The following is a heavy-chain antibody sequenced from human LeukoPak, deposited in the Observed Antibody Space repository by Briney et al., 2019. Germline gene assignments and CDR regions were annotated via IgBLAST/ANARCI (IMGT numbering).Heavy chain of an antibody. J-gene: IGHJ4*02. Sequence: PSQTLSLTCTVSGGSISSDKYYWSWIRQPPGKGLEWIGYIYYSGTTYYNPSLRSRPTISVDTSKNQFSLKLSSVTAADTAVYYCASINTAMVTGIDYWGQGTLVTVST. D-gene: IGHD5-18*01. V-gene: IGHV4-30-4*01. CDR1: GGSISSDKYY. CDR3: ASINTAMVTGIDY. CDR2: IYYSGTT.